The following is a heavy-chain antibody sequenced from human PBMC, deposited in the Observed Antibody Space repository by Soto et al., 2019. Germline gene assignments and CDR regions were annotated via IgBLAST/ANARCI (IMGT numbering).Heavy chain of an antibody. V-gene: IGHV3-53*01. CDR1: GFTVSSNY. CDR3: ARDGPQWFGEPNYGMDV. Sequence: LRLSCAASGFTVSSNYMSWVRQAPGKGLEWVSVIYSGGSTYYADSVKGRFTISRDNSKNTLYLQMNSLRAEDTAVYYCARDGPQWFGEPNYGMDVWGQGTTVTV. D-gene: IGHD3-10*01. CDR2: IYSGGST. J-gene: IGHJ6*02.